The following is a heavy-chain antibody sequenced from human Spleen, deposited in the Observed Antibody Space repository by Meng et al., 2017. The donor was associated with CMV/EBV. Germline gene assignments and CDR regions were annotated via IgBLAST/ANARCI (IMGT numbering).Heavy chain of an antibody. D-gene: IGHD6-13*01. V-gene: IGHV1-46*01. CDR3: ASIAAAGPLHPLDY. CDR2: IDPSGGST. CDR1: GYTFTTYY. J-gene: IGHJ4*02. Sequence: ASVKVSCKASGYTFTTYYVHWVRQAPGQGLEWMAIIDPSGGSTNYAETFQGRVTLTSDTSTSTVYMEVSSLTSEDTAVYYCASIAAAGPLHPLDYWGQGTLVTVSS.